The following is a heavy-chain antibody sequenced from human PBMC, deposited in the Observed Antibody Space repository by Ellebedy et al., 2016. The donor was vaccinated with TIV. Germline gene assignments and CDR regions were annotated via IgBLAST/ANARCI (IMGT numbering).Heavy chain of an antibody. Sequence: PGGSLRLSCAASGFTFSSHAMTWVRQAPGKGLEWVSAISGGGSSTYFADSVKGRFAISRDNSKNTLYLQMTSLRAEDTALYYCAKDRRGYSDGYDWGQGTLVTVSS. D-gene: IGHD5-18*01. J-gene: IGHJ4*02. V-gene: IGHV3-23*01. CDR3: AKDRRGYSDGYD. CDR1: GFTFSSHA. CDR2: ISGGGSST.